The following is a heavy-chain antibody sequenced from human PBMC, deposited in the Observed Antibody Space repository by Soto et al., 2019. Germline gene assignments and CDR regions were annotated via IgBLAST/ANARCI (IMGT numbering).Heavy chain of an antibody. D-gene: IGHD3-9*01. V-gene: IGHV1-46*01. CDR1: GYTFTSYY. Sequence: QVQLVQSGAEVEKPGASVKVSCRASGYTFTSYYIHWVRQAPGQGLEWMGRVNPRDGSTKYAQKFPGTVPMPRDTSTSTSYMELRSLSSEDTAVYYCSLTVELDYWGQGTQVTISS. J-gene: IGHJ4*02. CDR3: SLTVELDY. CDR2: VNPRDGST.